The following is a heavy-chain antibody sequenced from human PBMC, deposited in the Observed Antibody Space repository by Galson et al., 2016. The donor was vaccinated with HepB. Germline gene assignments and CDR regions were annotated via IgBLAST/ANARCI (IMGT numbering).Heavy chain of an antibody. D-gene: IGHD3-16*01. Sequence: SLRLSCAASGFSFSTSGMSWVRQTPGRGLEWVSVITNSGGATHYADSVKGRLTISRDNSKNTLYLYMNSLRAGDTAVYYCGKHGGFDYWGQGALVTVSS. J-gene: IGHJ4*02. CDR1: GFSFSTSG. CDR2: ITNSGGAT. CDR3: GKHGGFDY. V-gene: IGHV3-23*01.